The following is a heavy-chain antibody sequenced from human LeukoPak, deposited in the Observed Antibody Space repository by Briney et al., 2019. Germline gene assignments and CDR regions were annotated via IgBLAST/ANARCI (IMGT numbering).Heavy chain of an antibody. CDR1: GGSVSSGSYY. J-gene: IGHJ4*02. CDR3: ARVEGGLSAYGHYYFDY. D-gene: IGHD3-16*01. V-gene: IGHV4-61*01. Sequence: SETLSLTCTVSGGSVSSGSYYWSWIRQPPGKGLEWIGYIYYSGSTNYNPSLKSRVTTSVDTSKNQFSLKLSSVTAADTAVYYCARVEGGLSAYGHYYFDYWGQGTLVTVSS. CDR2: IYYSGST.